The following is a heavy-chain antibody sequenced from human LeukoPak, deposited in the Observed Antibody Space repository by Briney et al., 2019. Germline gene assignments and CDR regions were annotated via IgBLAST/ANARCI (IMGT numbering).Heavy chain of an antibody. CDR2: ISGSGGST. V-gene: IGHV3-23*01. J-gene: IGHJ4*02. Sequence: EAGGSLRLSCAASGFTFTSYAMSWVRQAPGKGLEWVSAISGSGGSTYYADSVKGRFTISRDNSKNTLYLRMNTLRAEDTAVYYCAKFRPVTSVAGTIFHYWGRGTLVTVSS. CDR3: AKFRPVTSVAGTIFHY. CDR1: GFTFTSYA. D-gene: IGHD6-19*01.